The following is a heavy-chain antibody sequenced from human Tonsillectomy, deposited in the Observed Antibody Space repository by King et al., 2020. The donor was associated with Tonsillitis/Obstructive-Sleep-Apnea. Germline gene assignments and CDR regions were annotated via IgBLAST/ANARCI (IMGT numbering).Heavy chain of an antibody. D-gene: IGHD3-3*01. CDR2: IYWDDDK. Sequence: TLKESGPTLVKPPQTLTLTCTFSGFSLSTSGVGVGWIRQPPGKALEWLAHIYWDDDKRYSPSLKNRLTITKDNSKTQVVLTMSNLDPVDTATYYCAHRRTTTIFGVVITPSIYFDYWGEGTLVSVSS. CDR1: GFSLSTSGVG. J-gene: IGHJ4*02. V-gene: IGHV2-5*02. CDR3: AHRRTTTIFGVVITPSIYFDY.